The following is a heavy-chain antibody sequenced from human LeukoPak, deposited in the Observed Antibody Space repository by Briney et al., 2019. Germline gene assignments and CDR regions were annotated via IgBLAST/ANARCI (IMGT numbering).Heavy chain of an antibody. CDR2: VYYTGST. CDR1: GGYISSYY. D-gene: IGHD3-10*01. V-gene: IGHV4-59*01. CDR3: ARSRVLYYYYMDV. Sequence: SETLSLTCTVSGGYISSYYWSWIRQPPGEGLEWIGYVYYTGSTNYNPSLKSRVSISVDTSKNQFSLKLRSVSAADTAVYYCARSRVLYYYYMDVWGKGTTVTVSS. J-gene: IGHJ6*03.